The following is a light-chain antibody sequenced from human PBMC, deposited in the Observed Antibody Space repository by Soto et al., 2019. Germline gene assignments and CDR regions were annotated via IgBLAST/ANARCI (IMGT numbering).Light chain of an antibody. CDR1: SGHSTYA. CDR3: QTWGAGTWV. V-gene: IGLV4-69*01. Sequence: QSVLTQSPSASASLGASVKLTCTLSSGHSTYAIAWHQQQPEKGPRFLMKLNSDGSHTKGAGIPDRFSGSSSGAERYLTISSLQSEDEADYYCQTWGAGTWVFGGGTKLTVL. J-gene: IGLJ3*02. CDR2: LNSDGSH.